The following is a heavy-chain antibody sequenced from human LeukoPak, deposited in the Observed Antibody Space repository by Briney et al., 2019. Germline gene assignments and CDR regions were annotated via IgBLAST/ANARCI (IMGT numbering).Heavy chain of an antibody. V-gene: IGHV3-7*01. CDR2: IKQDGSEK. CDR3: ARAPYVDTVLY. J-gene: IGHJ4*02. Sequence: GGSPRLSCAVSGFTFSSYWMSWVRQAPGKGLEWVANIKQDGSEKYYVDSVKGRFTISRDNAKNSLYLQMNSLRAEDTAVYYCARAPYVDTVLYWGQGTLVTVSS. D-gene: IGHD5-18*01. CDR1: GFTFSSYW.